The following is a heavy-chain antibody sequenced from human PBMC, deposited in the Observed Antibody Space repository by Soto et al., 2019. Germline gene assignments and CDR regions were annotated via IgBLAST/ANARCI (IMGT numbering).Heavy chain of an antibody. CDR3: ARDPPSGTALDI. J-gene: IGHJ3*02. V-gene: IGHV1-69*01. Sequence: SLPVSCKACGGTFNRNDISWVRQAPGQGLEWMGGIIPIFGTAKYAQKFQGRVTITAEESTNTAYMELNSLRSEDTAVYYCARDPPSGTALDIWGQGTMVTVSS. CDR2: IIPIFGTA. CDR1: GGTFNRND.